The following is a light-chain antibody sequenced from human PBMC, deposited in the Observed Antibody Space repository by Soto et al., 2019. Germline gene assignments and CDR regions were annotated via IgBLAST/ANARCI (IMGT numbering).Light chain of an antibody. Sequence: QSALTQPASVSGSPGQSITISCTGTNSDVGAYIYVSWYQQHPGKAPKLMVYDINNRPSGVSNRFSGSKSANTASLTISGLQADDEADYYCVSFTTKSSYVFGTGTKVTVL. V-gene: IGLV2-14*03. CDR1: NSDVGAYIY. J-gene: IGLJ1*01. CDR3: VSFTTKSSYV. CDR2: DIN.